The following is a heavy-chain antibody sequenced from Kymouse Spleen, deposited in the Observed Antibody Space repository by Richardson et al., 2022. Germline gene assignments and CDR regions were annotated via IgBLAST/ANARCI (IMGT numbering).Heavy chain of an antibody. CDR2: IWYDGSNK. D-gene: IGHD6-19*01. Sequence: QVQLVESGGGVVQPGRSLRLSCAASGFTFSSYGMHWVRQAPGKGLEWVAVIWYDGSNKYYADSVKGRFTISRDNSKNTLYLQMNSLRAEDTAVYYCARGVYSSGWDGGDVWGQGTTVTVSS. V-gene: IGHV3-33*01. CDR3: ARGVYSSGWDGGDV. CDR1: GFTFSSYG. J-gene: IGHJ6*02.